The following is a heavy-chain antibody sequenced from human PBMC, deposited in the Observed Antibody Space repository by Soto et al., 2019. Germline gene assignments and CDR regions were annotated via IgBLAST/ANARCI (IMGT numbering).Heavy chain of an antibody. D-gene: IGHD6-13*01. V-gene: IGHV3-11*06. CDR3: ARNHIAASGTSAYDI. Sequence: WGSLRLSCAASGFTFSDYYMSWIRQAPGKGLEWVSYISPSSSYTNYAVSVKGRFTISRDNAKNSVYLQMNSLRAEDTAVYYCARNHIAASGTSAYDIWGQGTMVTVSS. CDR2: ISPSSSYT. J-gene: IGHJ3*02. CDR1: GFTFSDYY.